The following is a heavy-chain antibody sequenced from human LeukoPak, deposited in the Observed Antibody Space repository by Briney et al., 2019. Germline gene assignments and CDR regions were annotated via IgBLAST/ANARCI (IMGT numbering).Heavy chain of an antibody. D-gene: IGHD3-22*01. V-gene: IGHV4-34*01. Sequence: SETLSLTCAVYGGSFSGYYWSWIRQPPGKGLEWIGEINHSGSTNYNPSLKSRVTISVDTSKNQFSLKLSSVTAADTAVYYCARLVVVIRGDWFDPWGQGTLVTVSS. CDR2: INHSGST. J-gene: IGHJ5*02. CDR1: GGSFSGYY. CDR3: ARLVVVIRGDWFDP.